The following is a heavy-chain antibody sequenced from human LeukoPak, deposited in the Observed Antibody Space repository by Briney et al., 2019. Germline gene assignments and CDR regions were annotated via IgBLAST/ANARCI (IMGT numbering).Heavy chain of an antibody. CDR2: IIPIFGTA. D-gene: IGHD3-10*01. J-gene: IGHJ4*02. Sequence: GASVKVSCKASGATFSSYAISWVRQAPGQGLEWMGGIIPIFGTANYAQKFQGRVTITADESTSTAYMELSSLRSEDTAVYYCARRGVGRIPDYFDYWGQGTLVTVSS. CDR3: ARRGVGRIPDYFDY. V-gene: IGHV1-69*13. CDR1: GATFSSYA.